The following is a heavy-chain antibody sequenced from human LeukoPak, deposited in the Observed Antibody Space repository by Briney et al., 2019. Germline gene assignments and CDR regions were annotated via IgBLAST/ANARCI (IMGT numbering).Heavy chain of an antibody. CDR3: AKDGGSD. J-gene: IGHJ4*02. CDR2: ISYDGSNK. CDR1: GFTLSSYG. V-gene: IGHV3-30*18. Sequence: PGGSLRLSCAASGFTLSSYGMHWVRQAPGKGLEWVAVISYDGSNKYYADSVKGRFTISRDNSKNTLYLQMNSLRAEDTAVYYCAKDGGSDWGQGTLVTVSS. D-gene: IGHD2-15*01.